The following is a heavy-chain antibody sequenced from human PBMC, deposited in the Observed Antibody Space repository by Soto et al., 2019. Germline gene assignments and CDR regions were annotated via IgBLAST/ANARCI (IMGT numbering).Heavy chain of an antibody. CDR1: GVSVRSYT. D-gene: IGHD2-21*02. V-gene: IGHV4-4*07. Sequence: LSLTCIVSGVSVRSYTWSWVRQPANKGLEWIGRVFSSVSATYNPSLKSRVTITMDTPENRISLKLDSVTAADAGVYYCARDGMTTGDTWGPGTAVTVSS. CDR3: ARDGMTTGDT. J-gene: IGHJ4*02. CDR2: VFSSVSA.